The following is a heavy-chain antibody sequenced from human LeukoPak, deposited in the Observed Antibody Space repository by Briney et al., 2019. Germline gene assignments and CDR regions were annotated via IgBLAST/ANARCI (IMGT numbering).Heavy chain of an antibody. CDR2: IIPILGIA. CDR1: GYTFTSYD. D-gene: IGHD1-7*01. J-gene: IGHJ5*02. Sequence: GASVKVSCKASGYTFTSYDINWVRQATGQGLEWMGRIIPILGIANYAQKFQGRVTITADKSTSTAYMELSSLRSEDTAVYYCARQSITGTTESCWFDPWGQGTLVTVSS. V-gene: IGHV1-69*04. CDR3: ARQSITGTTESCWFDP.